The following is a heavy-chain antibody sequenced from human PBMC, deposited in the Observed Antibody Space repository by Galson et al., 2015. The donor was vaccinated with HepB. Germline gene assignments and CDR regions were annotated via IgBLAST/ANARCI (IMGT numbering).Heavy chain of an antibody. CDR1: GFTFDDYA. V-gene: IGHV3-43D*03. D-gene: IGHD5-12*01. J-gene: IGHJ4*02. Sequence: SLRLSCAASGFTFDDYAMHWVRQAPGKGLERVSLISWDGGSTYYADSVKGRFTISRDNSKNSLYLQMNSLRAEDTALYYCAKDMWRSSDSYELDYWGQGTLVTVSS. CDR3: AKDMWRSSDSYELDY. CDR2: ISWDGGST.